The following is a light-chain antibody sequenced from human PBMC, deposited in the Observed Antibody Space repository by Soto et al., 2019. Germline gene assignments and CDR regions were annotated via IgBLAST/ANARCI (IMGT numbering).Light chain of an antibody. CDR2: AAS. CDR1: QGITNW. CDR3: QQANSFPLT. Sequence: IKMTQSPSTLSASVGDRVTITSRASQGITNWLAWYQQKPGKAPKLLIYAASGLPSGVPSRFSGSGSGTDFTLTISSLQPEDFATYYCQQANSFPLTFGGGTKVDIK. V-gene: IGKV1-12*01. J-gene: IGKJ4*01.